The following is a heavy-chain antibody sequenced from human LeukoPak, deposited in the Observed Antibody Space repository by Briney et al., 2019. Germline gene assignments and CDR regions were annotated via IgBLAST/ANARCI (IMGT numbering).Heavy chain of an antibody. D-gene: IGHD2-15*01. CDR2: IYTSGIT. Sequence: SETLSLTCTVSGGSISSYYWSWIRQPAGKGLEWIGRIYTSGITDYNPSLKSRVTMSVDTSKSQFSLRLSSVTAADTAVYYYARGSGGATREAFDIWGQGTMVTVSS. CDR1: GGSISSYY. J-gene: IGHJ3*02. CDR3: ARGSGGATREAFDI. V-gene: IGHV4-4*07.